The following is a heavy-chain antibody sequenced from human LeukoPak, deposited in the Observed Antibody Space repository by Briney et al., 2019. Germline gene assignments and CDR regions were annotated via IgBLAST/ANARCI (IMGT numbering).Heavy chain of an antibody. D-gene: IGHD5-18*01. CDR1: GGSFSGYY. J-gene: IGHJ4*02. CDR3: ARDRQTAMVRGQTKQVVVTPFDY. Sequence: SETLSLTCAVYGGSFSGYYWSWIRQPPGKGLEWIGEINHSGSTNYNPSLKSRVTISVDTSKNQFSLKLSSVTAADTAVYYCARDRQTAMVRGQTKQVVVTPFDYWGQGTLVTVSS. V-gene: IGHV4-34*01. CDR2: INHSGST.